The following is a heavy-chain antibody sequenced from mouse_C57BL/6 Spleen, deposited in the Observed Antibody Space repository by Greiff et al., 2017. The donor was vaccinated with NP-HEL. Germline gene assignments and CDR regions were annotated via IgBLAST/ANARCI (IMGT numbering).Heavy chain of an antibody. D-gene: IGHD2-5*01. CDR2: IRSKSNNYAT. CDR3: VRQSNYWYFDV. V-gene: IGHV10-1*01. CDR1: GFSFNTYA. J-gene: IGHJ1*03. Sequence: EVQLVESGGGLVQPKGSLKLSCAASGFSFNTYAMNWVRQAPGKGLEWVARIRSKSNNYATYYADSVKDRFTISRDDSESMLYLQMNNLKTEDTAMYYCVRQSNYWYFDVWGTGTTVTVSS.